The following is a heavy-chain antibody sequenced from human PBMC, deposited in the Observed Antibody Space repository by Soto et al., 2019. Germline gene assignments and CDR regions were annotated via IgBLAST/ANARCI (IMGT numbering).Heavy chain of an antibody. J-gene: IGHJ4*02. CDR1: GGSISSGGYY. Sequence: PSETLSLTCTVSGGSISSGGYYWSWIRQHPGKGLEWIGYIYYSGSTYYNPSLKSLVTISVDTSKNQFSLKLSSVTAADTAVYYCARVYRHKYYYDSILSLDYFDYWGQGTLVTVSS. CDR3: ARVYRHKYYYDSILSLDYFDY. V-gene: IGHV4-31*01. D-gene: IGHD3-22*01. CDR2: IYYSGST.